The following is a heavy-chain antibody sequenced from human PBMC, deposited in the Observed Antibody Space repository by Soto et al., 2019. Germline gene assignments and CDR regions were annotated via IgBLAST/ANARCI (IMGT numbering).Heavy chain of an antibody. J-gene: IGHJ6*02. CDR1: GFTFSSYS. CDR3: ARDNTVTNSYYYGMDV. CDR2: ISSSSSTI. D-gene: IGHD4-17*01. Sequence: GGSLRLSCAASGFTFSSYSMNWVRQAPGKGLEWVSYISSSSSTIYYADSVKGRFTISRDNAKNSLYLQMNSLRDEDTAVYYCARDNTVTNSYYYGMDVWGQGTTVTVSS. V-gene: IGHV3-48*02.